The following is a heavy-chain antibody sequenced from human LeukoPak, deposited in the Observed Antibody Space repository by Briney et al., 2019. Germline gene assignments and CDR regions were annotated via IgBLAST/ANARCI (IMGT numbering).Heavy chain of an antibody. V-gene: IGHV3-23*01. Sequence: GGSLRLSCAASGFTFDNYAMNWVRQAPGKGLEWVSTISGTGSRIYYADSVKGRFIISRDNSKNTFYLQMNSLRAEDTALYHCANDLDDILSGYWGMDVWGQGTTVTVSS. J-gene: IGHJ6*02. CDR2: ISGTGSRI. CDR1: GFTFDNYA. CDR3: ANDLDDILSGYWGMDV. D-gene: IGHD3-9*01.